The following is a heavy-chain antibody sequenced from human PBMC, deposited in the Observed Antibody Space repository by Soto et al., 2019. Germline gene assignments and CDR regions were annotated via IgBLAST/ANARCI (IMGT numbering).Heavy chain of an antibody. D-gene: IGHD3-3*01. Sequence: PSETLSLTCAVYGGSFSGYYWSWIRQPPGKGLEWIGEINHSGSTNYNPSLKSRVTISVDTSKNQFSLKLSSVTAADTAVYYCARAQVGYYDFWSGRVGGTNYYYYYMDVWGKGTTVTVSS. V-gene: IGHV4-34*01. J-gene: IGHJ6*03. CDR2: INHSGST. CDR1: GGSFSGYY. CDR3: ARAQVGYYDFWSGRVGGTNYYYYYMDV.